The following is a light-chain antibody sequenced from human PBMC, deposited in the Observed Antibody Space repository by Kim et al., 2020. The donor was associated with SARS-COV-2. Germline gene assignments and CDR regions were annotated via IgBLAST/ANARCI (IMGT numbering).Light chain of an antibody. CDR3: QSYDSSNQV. J-gene: IGLJ3*02. CDR1: SGSIARNY. CDR2: EDN. V-gene: IGLV6-57*02. Sequence: GKTGTISCTGSSGSIARNYVQWYQQRPGSAPTTVSYEDNQGPSGVPDRFSGSIDSSSNSASLTISGLKTEDEADYYCQSYDSSNQVFGGGTQLTVL.